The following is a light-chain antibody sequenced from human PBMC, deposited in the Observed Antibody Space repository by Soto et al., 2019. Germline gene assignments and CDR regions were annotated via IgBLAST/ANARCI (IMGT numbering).Light chain of an antibody. CDR3: QSYESSTHEAL. CDR2: EDS. CDR1: SGSIGSNY. V-gene: IGLV6-57*01. Sequence: NFMLTQPHSVSESPGKTVTISCTRSSGSIGSNYVQWYQQRPGSSPTTVIYEDSQRPSGVPDRFSGSIDSSSNSASLTISGLRTEDEADYYCQSYESSTHEALVGGGTKLTVL. J-gene: IGLJ2*01.